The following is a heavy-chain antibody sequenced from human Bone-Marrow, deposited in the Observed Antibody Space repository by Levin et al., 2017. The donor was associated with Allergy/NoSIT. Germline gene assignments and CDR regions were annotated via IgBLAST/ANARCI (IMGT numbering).Heavy chain of an antibody. J-gene: IGHJ5*02. D-gene: IGHD4-17*01. Sequence: KTSETLSLTCTISGGSISSSDYYWGWIRQPPGKGLEWIGGIHYSGNTWYNPSLKSRATISADTSRNQFSLKLTSVTAADTAVYYCARTVTTKTNWFDPWGQGTLVTVSS. CDR1: GGSISSSDYY. CDR3: ARTVTTKTNWFDP. V-gene: IGHV4-39*01. CDR2: IHYSGNT.